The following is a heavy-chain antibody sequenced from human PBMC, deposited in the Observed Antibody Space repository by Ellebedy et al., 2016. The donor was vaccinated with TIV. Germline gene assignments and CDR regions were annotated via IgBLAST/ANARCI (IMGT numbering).Heavy chain of an antibody. CDR2: ISTSSSYI. D-gene: IGHD4-17*01. V-gene: IGHV3-21*01. Sequence: PGGSLRLSCAASGFTFSSYTMNWVRQAPGKGLEWVSSISTSSSYINYADSVKGRFTISRGNAKTSLYLQMNSLRAEDTAVYYCARKVPAPTTVPPNWYFDLWGRGTLVTVSS. CDR3: ARKVPAPTTVPPNWYFDL. J-gene: IGHJ2*01. CDR1: GFTFSSYT.